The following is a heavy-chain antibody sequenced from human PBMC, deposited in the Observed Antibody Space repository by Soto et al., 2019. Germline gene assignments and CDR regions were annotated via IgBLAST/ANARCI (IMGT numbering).Heavy chain of an antibody. CDR2: VSPSYGKT. CDR3: AREGVPLATFPDNRFDS. CDR1: NYTFINYG. J-gene: IGHJ5*01. V-gene: IGHV1-18*04. D-gene: IGHD2-15*01. Sequence: ASVKVSCKASNYTFINYGIAWVRQAPGQGLEWMGWVSPSYGKTYYAHQFQGRITMTTDTSTGTIYMELSSLTSDDTAIYFCAREGVPLATFPDNRFDSWGQGNLLTVSS.